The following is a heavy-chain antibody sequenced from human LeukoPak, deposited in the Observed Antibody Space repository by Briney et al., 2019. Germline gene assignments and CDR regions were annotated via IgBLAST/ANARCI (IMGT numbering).Heavy chain of an antibody. Sequence: PGGSLRLSCAASGFTVSSNYMSWVRQAPGKGLEWVSVIYSGGSTYYADSVKGRFTISRDNSKNTLYLQMNSLRAEDTAVYYCARWYYYYGMDVWRQPTTVTDSS. J-gene: IGHJ6*02. V-gene: IGHV3-53*01. CDR3: ARWYYYYGMDV. CDR2: IYSGGST. D-gene: IGHD4-23*01. CDR1: GFTVSSNY.